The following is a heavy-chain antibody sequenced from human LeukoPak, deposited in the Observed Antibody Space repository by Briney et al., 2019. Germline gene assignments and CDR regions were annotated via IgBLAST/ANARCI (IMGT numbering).Heavy chain of an antibody. CDR1: GLPFSSYS. V-gene: IGHV3-48*02. CDR3: ARGAKPYYDMDV. CDR2: ISSSETRL. J-gene: IGHJ6*01. Sequence: GGSLRLSCAASGLPFSSYSMNWVRQAPRKGLGWISYISSSETRLYYAGSVKGRSTISRAHAKNSLYLEMNSLRHENTAVYYCARGAKPYYDMDVWGQGTTVIVSS.